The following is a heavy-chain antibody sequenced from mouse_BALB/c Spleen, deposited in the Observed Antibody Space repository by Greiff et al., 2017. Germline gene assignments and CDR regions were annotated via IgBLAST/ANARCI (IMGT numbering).Heavy chain of an antibody. D-gene: IGHD2-4*01. V-gene: IGHV1-14*01. Sequence: EVQLQQSGPELVKPGASVKMSCKASGYTFTSYVMHWVKQKPGQGLEWIGYINPYNDGTKYNEKFKGKATLTSDKSSSTAYMELSSLTSEDSAVYYCARSVRSMITTDWYFDVWGAGTTVTVSS. J-gene: IGHJ1*01. CDR3: ARSVRSMITTDWYFDV. CDR2: INPYNDGT. CDR1: GYTFTSYV.